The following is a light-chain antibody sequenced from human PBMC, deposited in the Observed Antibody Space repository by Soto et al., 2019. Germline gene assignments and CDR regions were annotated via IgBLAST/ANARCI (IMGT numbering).Light chain of an antibody. CDR3: QQYNSYSIT. CDR1: QDVSNY. V-gene: IGKV1-33*01. J-gene: IGKJ5*01. CDR2: DAS. Sequence: DIQMTQSPSSLSASVGDRVTITCQASQDVSNYLNWYQQKLGKAQKXLIYDASNLETGVPSRFSVSGSGTEGTLTISSLQPDDGATYDGQQYNSYSITFGQGTRLEIK.